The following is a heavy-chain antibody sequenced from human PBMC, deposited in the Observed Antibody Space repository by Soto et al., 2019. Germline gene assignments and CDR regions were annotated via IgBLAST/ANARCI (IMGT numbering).Heavy chain of an antibody. D-gene: IGHD2-2*01. CDR3: ARDVSGPGATYVMDV. CDR2: INPGGGRT. J-gene: IGHJ6*02. Sequence: GASVKVSCKASGYISSSHCIYWVRQAPGQGLQWMGIINPGGGRTAYAQKFQGSVTLTRDMSTSTVYMELTSLTYDDTAVYYCARDVSGPGATYVMDVWGQGTTVTVS. V-gene: IGHV1-46*01. CDR1: GYISSSHC.